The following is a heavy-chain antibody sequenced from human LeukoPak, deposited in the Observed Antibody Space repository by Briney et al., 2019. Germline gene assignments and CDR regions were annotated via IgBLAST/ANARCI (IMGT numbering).Heavy chain of an antibody. Sequence: SGGSLRLSCAASGFTFSSYSMSWVRQAPGKGLEWVSSISSSSSYIYNADSVKGRFTISRDNAKKSLYLQMNSLRAEDTAVYYCARDNYDSSGYYFDWGQGTLVTVSS. CDR2: ISSSSSYI. D-gene: IGHD3-22*01. CDR1: GFTFSSYS. CDR3: ARDNYDSSGYYFD. V-gene: IGHV3-21*01. J-gene: IGHJ4*02.